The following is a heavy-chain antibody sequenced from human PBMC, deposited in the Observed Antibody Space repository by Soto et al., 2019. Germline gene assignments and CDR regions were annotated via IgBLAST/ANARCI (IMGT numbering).Heavy chain of an antibody. D-gene: IGHD3-22*01. J-gene: IGHJ4*02. Sequence: ASVKVSCKASGYTFTRYYMHWVLQGPGQGLEWMGIINPSGGSTSYAQKFPGRVTMTRDTSTSTVYMELSSLRSEDTAVYYCARDGDYYDSSGLNFDYWGQGTLVTVSS. CDR1: GYTFTRYY. CDR2: INPSGGST. CDR3: ARDGDYYDSSGLNFDY. V-gene: IGHV1-46*01.